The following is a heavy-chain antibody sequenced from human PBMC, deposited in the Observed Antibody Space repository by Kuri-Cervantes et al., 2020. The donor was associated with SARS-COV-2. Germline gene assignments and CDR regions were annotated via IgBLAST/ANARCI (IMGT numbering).Heavy chain of an antibody. CDR2: IDPNSGGT. D-gene: IGHD3-16*01. J-gene: IGHJ5*02. V-gene: IGHV1-2*02. CDR1: GYTFTGYY. CDR3: ASVGYGGGPAAA. Sequence: GGSLRLSCKASGYTFTGYYLHWVRQAPGQGLEWMGWIDPNSGGTNSAQNFQGRVTLTRDTSISTAYMELTNLKFGDTAVYYCASVGYGGGPAAAWGQGTLVTVSS.